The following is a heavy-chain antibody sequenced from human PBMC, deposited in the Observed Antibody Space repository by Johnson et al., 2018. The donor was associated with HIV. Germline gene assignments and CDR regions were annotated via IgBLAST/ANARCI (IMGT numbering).Heavy chain of an antibody. Sequence: EVQLVESGGGLVQPGGSLRLSCAASGFTFSIYWMSWVRQAPGKGLEWVANIKQDGSEKYYVDSVKGRFTISRDNAKNSLYLQMNSLRADDTAVYYCASRSEQWLGAFDIWGQGTMVTVSS. CDR3: ASRSEQWLGAFDI. V-gene: IGHV3-7*01. D-gene: IGHD6-19*01. CDR2: IKQDGSEK. CDR1: GFTFSIYW. J-gene: IGHJ3*02.